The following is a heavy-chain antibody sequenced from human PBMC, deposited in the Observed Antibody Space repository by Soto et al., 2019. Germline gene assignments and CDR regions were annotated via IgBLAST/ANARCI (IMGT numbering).Heavy chain of an antibody. V-gene: IGHV3-74*01. D-gene: IGHD3-10*01. Sequence: EVQLVESEGGLVQPGGSLRLSCAASGFTFSYYWMHWVRQAPGQGLVWVSRIHSDGSSTTYADSVKGRFTISRDNAKNTLYLHMNSLIAEATAVYYSAWFHQCAFYLWGQGTIVTLSS. CDR1: GFTFSYYW. CDR2: IHSDGSST. CDR3: AWFHQCAFYL. J-gene: IGHJ3*01.